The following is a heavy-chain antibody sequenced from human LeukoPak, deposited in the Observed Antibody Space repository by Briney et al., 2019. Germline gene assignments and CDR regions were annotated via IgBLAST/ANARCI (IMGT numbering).Heavy chain of an antibody. J-gene: IGHJ4*02. CDR2: ISSSSSYI. V-gene: IGHV3-21*01. Sequence: GGSLRLSCAASGFTFSSYSMNWVRQAPGKGLEWVSSISSSSSYIYYADSVKGRFTISRDNAKNSLYLQMNSLRAEDTAVYYCARDHSHNWNYRNFDYWGQGTLVTVSS. CDR3: ARDHSHNWNYRNFDY. CDR1: GFTFSSYS. D-gene: IGHD1-7*01.